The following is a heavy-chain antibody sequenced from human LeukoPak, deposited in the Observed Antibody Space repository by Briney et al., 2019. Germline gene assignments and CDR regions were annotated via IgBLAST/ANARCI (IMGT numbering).Heavy chain of an antibody. CDR1: GYSFTSYW. CDR3: ARPVTTGGATRAFDI. D-gene: IGHD1-26*01. V-gene: IGHV5-51*01. J-gene: IGHJ3*02. Sequence: GESLKISCKGSGYSFTSYWNGWVRQMPGKGLEWMGIIYPGDSDTRYSPSFQGQVTISADKSISTAYLQWRSLKASDTAMYYCARPVTTGGATRAFDIWGQGTMVTVSS. CDR2: IYPGDSDT.